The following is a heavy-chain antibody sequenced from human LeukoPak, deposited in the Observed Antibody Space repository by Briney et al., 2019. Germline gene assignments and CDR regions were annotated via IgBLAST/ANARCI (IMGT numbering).Heavy chain of an antibody. CDR1: GYTFTGYY. D-gene: IGHD3-3*01. CDR3: ARAITAYDFWSGYDDAFDI. J-gene: IGHJ3*02. V-gene: IGHV1-2*02. Sequence: ASVKVSCKASGYTFTGYYMHWVRQAPGQGLEWMGWINPNSGGTNYAQKFQGRVTMTRDTSIRTAYMELSRLRSDDTDVYYCARAITAYDFWSGYDDAFDIWGQGTMVTVSS. CDR2: INPNSGGT.